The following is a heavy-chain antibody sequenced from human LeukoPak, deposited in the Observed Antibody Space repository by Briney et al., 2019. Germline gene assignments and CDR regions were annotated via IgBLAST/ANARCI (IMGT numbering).Heavy chain of an antibody. D-gene: IGHD2-2*03. J-gene: IGHJ4*02. CDR3: AKDGGYCSSTSCYPNSEYFDY. V-gene: IGHV3-30*18. Sequence: GGSLRLSCAASGFTFSSYAMHWVRQAPGKGLEWVAAISYDGNYKYYADSVKGRFTISRDNSKNTLYLQMNSLRAEDTAVYYCAKDGGYCSSTSCYPNSEYFDYWGQGTLVTVSS. CDR1: GFTFSSYA. CDR2: ISYDGNYK.